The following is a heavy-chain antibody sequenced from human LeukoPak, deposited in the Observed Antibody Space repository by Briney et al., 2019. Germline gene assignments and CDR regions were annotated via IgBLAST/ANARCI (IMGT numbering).Heavy chain of an antibody. CDR3: ARSKARAAAGTEYYYMDV. V-gene: IGHV1-46*01. D-gene: IGHD6-13*01. J-gene: IGHJ6*03. Sequence: GASVKVSCKASGYTSTSYYMHWVRQAPGQGLEWMGIINPSGGSTSYAQKFQGRVTMTRDMSTSTVYMELSSLRSEDTAVYYCARSKARAAAGTEYYYMDVWGKGTTVTVSS. CDR1: GYTSTSYY. CDR2: INPSGGST.